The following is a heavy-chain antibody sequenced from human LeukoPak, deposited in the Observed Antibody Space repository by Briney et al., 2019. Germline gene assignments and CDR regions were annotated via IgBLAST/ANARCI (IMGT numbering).Heavy chain of an antibody. D-gene: IGHD5-12*01. V-gene: IGHV1-18*01. J-gene: IGHJ5*02. Sequence: ASVKVSCKASGGTFSSYAISWVRQAPGQGLEWMGWISAYNGNTNYAQKLQGRVTMTTDTSTSTAYMELRSLRSDDTAVYYCARGVATIINWFDPWGQGTLVTVSS. CDR2: ISAYNGNT. CDR3: ARGVATIINWFDP. CDR1: GGTFSSYA.